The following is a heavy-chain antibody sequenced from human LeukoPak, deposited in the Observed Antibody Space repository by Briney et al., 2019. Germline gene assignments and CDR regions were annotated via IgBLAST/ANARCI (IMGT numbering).Heavy chain of an antibody. CDR2: INTNTGNP. V-gene: IGHV7-4-1*02. J-gene: IGHJ4*02. CDR3: AVKGPGRTGLYYFDY. Sequence: ASVKVSCKASGYTFTSYAMNWVRQAPGQGLEWMGWINTNTGNPTYAQGFTGRFVFSLDTSVSTAYLQISSLKAEDTAVYYCAVKGPGRTGLYYFDYWGQGTLVTVSS. CDR1: GYTFTSYA. D-gene: IGHD1-1*01.